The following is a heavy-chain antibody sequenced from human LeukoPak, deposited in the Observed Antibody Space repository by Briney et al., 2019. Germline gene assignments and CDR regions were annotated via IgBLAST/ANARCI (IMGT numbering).Heavy chain of an antibody. CDR2: INHSGNT. CDR1: GGSFSGFH. CDR3: ARGRLKYYYYGSGSYYKPNDAFDI. D-gene: IGHD3-10*01. J-gene: IGHJ3*02. V-gene: IGHV4-34*01. Sequence: SETLSLTCAVYGGSFSGFHWTWIRQPPGKGLEWIGEINHSGNTNYNPSLKSRVTISVDASKNQFSLKLSSVTAADTAVHYCARGRLKYYYYGSGSYYKPNDAFDIWGQGTMVTVSS.